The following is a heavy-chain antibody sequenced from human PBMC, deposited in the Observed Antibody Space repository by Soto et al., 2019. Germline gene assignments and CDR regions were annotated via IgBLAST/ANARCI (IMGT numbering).Heavy chain of an antibody. CDR2: ISYSGVTT. Sequence: EVQLLESGGDLVQPGGSLRLSCAASGFTFNSCAMSWVRQAPGKGLEWVSTISYSGVTTYYTDSVKGRFTISRDNSKNTLYLQMDSLRAEDTAIDYWAKQGIAVACDYFDFWGQGTIVTVSP. CDR1: GFTFNSCA. D-gene: IGHD6-19*01. V-gene: IGHV3-23*01. J-gene: IGHJ3*01. CDR3: AKQGIAVACDYFDF.